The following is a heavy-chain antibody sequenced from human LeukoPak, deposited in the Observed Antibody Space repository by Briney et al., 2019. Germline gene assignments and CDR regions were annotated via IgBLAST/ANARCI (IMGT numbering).Heavy chain of an antibody. CDR3: ANHQHIVLMVYAIWGMDV. CDR1: GGTFSSYA. D-gene: IGHD2-8*01. CDR2: IIPIFGTA. J-gene: IGHJ6*02. Sequence: SAKVSCKISGGTFSSYAISRVRQSPGQGLQRMGGIIPIFGTANYAKKFQGRVTITADESTSTAYMELSSLRSEDTAVYYCANHQHIVLMVYAIWGMDVWGQGTTVTVSS. V-gene: IGHV1-69*01.